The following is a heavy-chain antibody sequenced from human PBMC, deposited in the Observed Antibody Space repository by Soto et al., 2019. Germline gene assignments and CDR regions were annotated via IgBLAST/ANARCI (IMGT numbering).Heavy chain of an antibody. CDR2: ISAYNGNT. Sequence: APVKVSYQASGYTFTSHGISWVRQAPGQGLEWMGWISAYNGNTNYAQKLQGRVTMTTDTSTSTAYMELRSLRSDDTAVYYCARGKFGESRDYWCQGTLVTVS. J-gene: IGHJ4*02. CDR1: GYTFTSHG. V-gene: IGHV1-18*01. CDR3: ARGKFGESRDY. D-gene: IGHD3-3*01.